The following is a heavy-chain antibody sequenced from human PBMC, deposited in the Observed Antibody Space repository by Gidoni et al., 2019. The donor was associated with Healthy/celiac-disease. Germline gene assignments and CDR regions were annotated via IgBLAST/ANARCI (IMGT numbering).Heavy chain of an antibody. CDR2: IYYSGST. D-gene: IGHD4-17*01. CDR3: ASIRSVFDY. V-gene: IGHV4-39*01. J-gene: IGHJ4*02. Sequence: QLQLQESGPGLVKPSETLSPPCTVSGVSISSRCYYWGWIRPPPGKGLEWIRSIYYSGSTYHNPSLKRRVTISVDTSKNQFSRKLSSVSAADTAVYYCASIRSVFDYWGQGTLVTVSS. CDR1: GVSISSRCYY.